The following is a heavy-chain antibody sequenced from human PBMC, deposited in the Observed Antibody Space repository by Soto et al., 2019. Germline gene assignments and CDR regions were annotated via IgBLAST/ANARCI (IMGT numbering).Heavy chain of an antibody. V-gene: IGHV4-38-2*01. CDR1: TKPISNGYY. CDR2: VFHSGTT. CDR3: ARGAEDYGRHPFYFDS. Sequence: SETLSLTCAVSTKPISNGYYLVLLRHPPGKGLEWIGGVFHSGTTYYNPSLKSRVTISVDTSKNQFSLRLSSVTATDTAVYYCARGAEDYGRHPFYFDSWGQGTLVTVSS. D-gene: IGHD4-17*01. J-gene: IGHJ4*02.